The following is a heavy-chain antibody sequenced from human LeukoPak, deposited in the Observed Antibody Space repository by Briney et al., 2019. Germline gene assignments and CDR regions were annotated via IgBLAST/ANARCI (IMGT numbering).Heavy chain of an antibody. Sequence: SETLSLTCAVSGYSISSGYYWGWIRQPPGKGVEWIGSIYHSGSTYYNPSLKSRVTISVDTSKNQFSLKLSSVTAADTAVYYCARDVGYSSGWSQFDYWGQGTLVTVSS. J-gene: IGHJ4*02. D-gene: IGHD6-19*01. CDR2: IYHSGST. CDR3: ARDVGYSSGWSQFDY. V-gene: IGHV4-38-2*02. CDR1: GYSISSGYY.